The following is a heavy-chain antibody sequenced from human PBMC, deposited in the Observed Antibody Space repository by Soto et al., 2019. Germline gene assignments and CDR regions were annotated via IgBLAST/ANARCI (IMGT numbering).Heavy chain of an antibody. V-gene: IGHV3-33*06. CDR3: VKDHCGGDCYSDPYFDS. D-gene: IGHD2-21*02. CDR2: IWYDGSNQ. Sequence: QVQLVESGGGVVQPGRSLRLSCVESGFSFTTYGLHWVRQAPGKGLEWVAVIWYDGSNQYYADSVKGRFTISRDNSKSIMYLEMNSMRVEDTAVYYCVKDHCGGDCYSDPYFDSLGQGSLVTVSS. CDR1: GFSFTTYG. J-gene: IGHJ4*02.